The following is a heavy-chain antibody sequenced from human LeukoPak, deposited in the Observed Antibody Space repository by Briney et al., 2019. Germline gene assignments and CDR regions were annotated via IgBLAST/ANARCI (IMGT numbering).Heavy chain of an antibody. CDR2: ICSSGSA. Sequence: PSETLSLTCTVSGGSISSGVYCWSWIRQRPGEGLQWIGYICSSGSAYYNASLKSRVSMSTDTSNNQFSLKLSSVTAADTAVYYCAKGRWDDYGDWIFQHWGQGTLVTVSS. V-gene: IGHV4-31*03. CDR3: AKGRWDDYGDWIFQH. CDR1: GGSISSGVYC. D-gene: IGHD4-17*01. J-gene: IGHJ1*01.